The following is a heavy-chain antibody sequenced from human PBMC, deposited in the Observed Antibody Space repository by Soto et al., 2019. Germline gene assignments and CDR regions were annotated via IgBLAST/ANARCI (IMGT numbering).Heavy chain of an antibody. CDR1: GYTFTSYD. CDR3: ARFVRHSSSWYIYYYYGMDV. Sequence: GASVKVSCKASGYTFTSYDINWVRQATGQGLEWMGWMNPNSGNTGYAQKFQGRVTMTRNTSISTAYMELSSLRSEDTAVYYCARFVRHSSSWYIYYYYGMDVWGQGTTVTVSS. V-gene: IGHV1-8*01. D-gene: IGHD6-13*01. CDR2: MNPNSGNT. J-gene: IGHJ6*02.